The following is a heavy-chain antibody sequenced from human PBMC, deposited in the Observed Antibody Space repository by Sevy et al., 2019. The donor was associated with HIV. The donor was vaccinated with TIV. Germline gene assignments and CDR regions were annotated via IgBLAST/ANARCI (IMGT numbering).Heavy chain of an antibody. CDR2: ISWNSDNR. CDR1: GFNFKGYS. V-gene: IGHV3-9*01. D-gene: IGHD3-22*01. J-gene: IGHJ4*02. Sequence: SLRLSCAASGFNFKGYSMHWIRQAPGKGLEWVSIISWNSDNRAYVDSVKGRFTISRDDAKKSVYLQMNSLRAEDTALYYCAKDFYYESSDYYGTFDCWGQGTLVTVSS. CDR3: AKDFYYESSDYYGTFDC.